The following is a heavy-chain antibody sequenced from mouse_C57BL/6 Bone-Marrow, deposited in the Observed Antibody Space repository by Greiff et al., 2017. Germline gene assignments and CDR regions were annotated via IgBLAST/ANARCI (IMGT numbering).Heavy chain of an antibody. Sequence: EVQLQQSGAELVRPGASVKLSCTASGFNIKDDYMHWVKQRPEQGLEWIGWIDPENGDTEYASKFQGKATITADTSSHTAYLQVSSLTSEDTAVYYCTTWESAWDFDVWGTGTTVTVSS. J-gene: IGHJ1*03. CDR3: TTWESAWDFDV. D-gene: IGHD4-1*01. CDR2: IDPENGDT. CDR1: GFNIKDDY. V-gene: IGHV14-4*01.